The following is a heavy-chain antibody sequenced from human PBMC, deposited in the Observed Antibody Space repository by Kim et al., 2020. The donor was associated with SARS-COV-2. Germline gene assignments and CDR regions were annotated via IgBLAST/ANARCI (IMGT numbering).Heavy chain of an antibody. CDR2: IYYSGST. J-gene: IGHJ4*02. V-gene: IGHV4-31*03. CDR1: GGSISSGGYY. CDR3: ARAGIAAAGDFDY. D-gene: IGHD6-13*01. Sequence: SETLSLTCTVSGGSISSGGYYWSWIRQHPGKGLEWIGYIYYSGSTYYNPSLKSRVTISVDTSKNQFSLKLSSVTAADTAVYYCARAGIAAAGDFDYWGQGTLVTVSS.